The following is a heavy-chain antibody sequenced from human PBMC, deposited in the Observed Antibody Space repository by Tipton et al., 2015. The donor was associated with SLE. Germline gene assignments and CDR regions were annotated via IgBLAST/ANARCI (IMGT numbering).Heavy chain of an antibody. D-gene: IGHD3-16*01. J-gene: IGHJ3*02. CDR1: GDSISNVGYY. Sequence: TLSLTCTVSGDSISNVGYYWSWIRQHPGKGLEWIGSIYHRGSTYYNPSLTRRVTIAIDTSKNQISLKLTSVTAADTAVHYCARMGLYARDAFDIWGQGTTVTVSS. V-gene: IGHV4-39*07. CDR3: ARMGLYARDAFDI. CDR2: IYHRGST.